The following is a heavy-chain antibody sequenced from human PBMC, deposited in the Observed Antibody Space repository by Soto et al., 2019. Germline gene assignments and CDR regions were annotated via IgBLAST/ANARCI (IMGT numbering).Heavy chain of an antibody. J-gene: IGHJ4*02. V-gene: IGHV4-39*01. D-gene: IGHD5-18*01. Sequence: SETLSLTCTVSGGSISSSRYYLGWIRPPPGKGLEWIGSIYYSGSTYYNPSLKSRVTISVDTSKNQFSLKLSSVTAADTAVYYCARHHGIQLWLWDYWGQGTLVTVSS. CDR2: IYYSGST. CDR1: GGSISSSRYY. CDR3: ARHHGIQLWLWDY.